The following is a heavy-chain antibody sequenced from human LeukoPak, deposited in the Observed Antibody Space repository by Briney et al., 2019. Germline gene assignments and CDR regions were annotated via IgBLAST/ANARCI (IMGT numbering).Heavy chain of an antibody. CDR3: ARQRGHIVGATYDY. J-gene: IGHJ4*02. Sequence: PSETLSLTCTVSGGSISSGSYYWSWIRQPAGKGLEWIGRIYTSGSTNYNPSLKSRVTISVDTSKNQFSLKLSSVTAADTAVYYCARQRGHIVGATYDYWGQGTLVTVSS. V-gene: IGHV4-61*02. D-gene: IGHD1-26*01. CDR2: IYTSGST. CDR1: GGSISSGSYY.